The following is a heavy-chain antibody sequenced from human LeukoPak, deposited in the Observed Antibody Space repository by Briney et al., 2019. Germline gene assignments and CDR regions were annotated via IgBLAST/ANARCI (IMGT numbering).Heavy chain of an antibody. Sequence: GGSLRLSCTASGLSFSGHWMHWARQLPGKGLVWVSRISPTGSTTSYADSVKGRFTVSRDNAKNTLYLQVNNLRAEDTAVYYCARGPNSNWSGLDFWGQGTLLTVSS. D-gene: IGHD6-6*01. V-gene: IGHV3-74*01. CDR1: GLSFSGHW. CDR3: ARGPNSNWSGLDF. CDR2: ISPTGSTT. J-gene: IGHJ4*02.